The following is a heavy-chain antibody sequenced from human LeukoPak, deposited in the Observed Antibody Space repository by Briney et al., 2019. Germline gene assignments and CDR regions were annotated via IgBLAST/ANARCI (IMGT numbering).Heavy chain of an antibody. CDR2: INNSGST. CDR1: GGSSRGYY. V-gene: IGHV4-34*01. D-gene: IGHD2-2*01. CDR3: ARNQLLLTPQYYSYYGMEV. J-gene: IGHJ6*04. Sequence: SESLCLTPAVSGGSSRGYYWSWICHPPRKGLGWIWEINNSGSTNYNPSLQSRVTISVDTSKNQFSLKLSSVTAADTAVYCCARNQLLLTPQYYSYYGMEVWGKGTTVTVSS.